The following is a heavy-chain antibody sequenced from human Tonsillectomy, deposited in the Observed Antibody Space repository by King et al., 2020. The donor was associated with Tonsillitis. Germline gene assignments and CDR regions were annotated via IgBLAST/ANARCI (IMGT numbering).Heavy chain of an antibody. V-gene: IGHV3-11*06. CDR1: GFTFSDYY. J-gene: IGHJ6*04. CDR3: AIPLPGYYSGMDV. CDR2: ISTSSTYT. Sequence: VQLVESGGALVKPGGSLRLSCAASGFTFSDYYMTWIRQAPGKGLEWISCISTSSTYTYYADSVKGRFTISRDNANNTLFLQMNSLRAEDTAVYYCAIPLPGYYSGMDVWGAGTTVTVSS.